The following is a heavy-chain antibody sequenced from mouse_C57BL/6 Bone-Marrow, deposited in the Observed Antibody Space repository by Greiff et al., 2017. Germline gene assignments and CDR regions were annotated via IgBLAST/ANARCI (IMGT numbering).Heavy chain of an antibody. CDR1: GYTFPDYY. CDR3: ARWGGQLKPRFAY. Sequence: EVQLQQSGPELVKPGASVKISCKASGYTFPDYYMNWVKQSHGKSLEWIGDINPNNGGTSYNQKFKGKATLTVDKSSSTAYMEIRSLTSEDSAVYYGARWGGQLKPRFAYGGQGTLVTVSA. J-gene: IGHJ3*01. V-gene: IGHV1-26*01. D-gene: IGHD3-2*02. CDR2: INPNNGGT.